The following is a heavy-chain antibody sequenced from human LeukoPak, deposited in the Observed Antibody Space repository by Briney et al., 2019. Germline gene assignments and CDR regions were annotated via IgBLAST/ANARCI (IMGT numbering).Heavy chain of an antibody. CDR3: AKDLRYLI. Sequence: GGSLRLSCVASGFTFSSYWMNWVRQAPGKGLEWVANIKQDGSETYYVDSVKGRFTISRDNAKNSLYLQMNSLRAEDTAVYYCAKDLRYLIWGQGTMVTVSS. CDR2: IKQDGSET. D-gene: IGHD5/OR15-5a*01. V-gene: IGHV3-7*01. CDR1: GFTFSSYW. J-gene: IGHJ3*02.